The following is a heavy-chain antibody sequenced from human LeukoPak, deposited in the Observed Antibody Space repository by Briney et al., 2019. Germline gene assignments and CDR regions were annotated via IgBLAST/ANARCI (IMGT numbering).Heavy chain of an antibody. CDR3: AKDLPARIVVVPAASPDHY. D-gene: IGHD2-2*01. V-gene: IGHV3-21*04. J-gene: IGHJ4*02. CDR1: GFTFSSYS. Sequence: GGSLRLSCAASGFTFSSYSMNWVRQAPGKGLEWVSSISSVSSYIYYADSVKGRFTISRDNSKNTLYLQMNSLRAEDTAVYYCAKDLPARIVVVPAASPDHYWGQGTLVTVSS. CDR2: ISSVSSYI.